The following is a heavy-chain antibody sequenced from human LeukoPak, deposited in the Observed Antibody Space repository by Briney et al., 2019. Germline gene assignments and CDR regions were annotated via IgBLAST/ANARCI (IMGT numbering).Heavy chain of an antibody. Sequence: PGGSLRLSCAASGFTFSSYAMSWVRQAPGKGLEWVSAVSGRGDGTYYADSVRGRFTISRDNSKNTLYLQMNSLRAEDTAVYYCAKDRVSPGFNWFDPWGQGTLVTVSS. V-gene: IGHV3-23*01. D-gene: IGHD3-16*01. CDR1: GFTFSSYA. CDR3: AKDRVSPGFNWFDP. CDR2: VSGRGDGT. J-gene: IGHJ5*02.